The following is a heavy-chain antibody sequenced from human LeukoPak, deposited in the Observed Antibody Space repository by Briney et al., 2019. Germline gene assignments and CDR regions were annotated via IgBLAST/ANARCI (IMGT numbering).Heavy chain of an antibody. CDR2: IYYSGIT. D-gene: IGHD6-6*01. Sequence: SETLSLTCTVSGGSISSSPYYWSWIRQPPGKGLEWIGYIYYSGITHYYPSLKSRVTISLDTSKNQFSLKLSSVTAADTAVYYCARDRGSSPDYFDYWGQGTLVTVSS. CDR1: GGSISSSPYY. V-gene: IGHV4-61*01. CDR3: ARDRGSSPDYFDY. J-gene: IGHJ4*02.